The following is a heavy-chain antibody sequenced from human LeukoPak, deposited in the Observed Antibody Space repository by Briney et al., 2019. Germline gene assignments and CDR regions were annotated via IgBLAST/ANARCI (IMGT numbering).Heavy chain of an antibody. CDR2: ISGSGGST. D-gene: IGHD6-19*01. J-gene: IGHJ4*02. CDR1: GFTFSSYA. CDR3: AKDRTTYSSGWYSGEIFDY. V-gene: IGHV3-23*01. Sequence: GGSLRLSCAASGFTFSSYAMSWVRQAPGKGLEWVSAISGSGGSTYYADSVKGRFTISRDNSKNTLYLQMNSLRAEDTAVYYCAKDRTTYSSGWYSGEIFDYWGQGTLATVSS.